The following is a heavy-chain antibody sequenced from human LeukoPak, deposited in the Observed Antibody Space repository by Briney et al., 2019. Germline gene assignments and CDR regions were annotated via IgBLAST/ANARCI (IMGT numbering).Heavy chain of an antibody. Sequence: SEKVSCKASGYTFTSYDINWVRQPPRQGLEWMGWMNPNSGNTGYAQKFPGRVTMTRNTSISTAYMELISLRSEDTAVYYCASRHNYYSMDVWGQGATVTVSS. CDR2: MNPNSGNT. CDR3: ASRHNYYSMDV. V-gene: IGHV1-8*01. CDR1: GYTFTSYD. J-gene: IGHJ6*02.